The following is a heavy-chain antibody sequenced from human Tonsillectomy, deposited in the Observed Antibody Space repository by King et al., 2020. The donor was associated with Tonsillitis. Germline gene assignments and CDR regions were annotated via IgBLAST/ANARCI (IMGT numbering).Heavy chain of an antibody. V-gene: IGHV1-2*02. CDR1: GYTFTGYY. D-gene: IGHD3/OR15-3a*01. Sequence: QLVQSGAEVKKPGASVKVSCKASGYTFTGYYIHWVRQAPGQGLEWMGWINPYSGGTNYAQTFQGSVTMTKDTSISTAYMELSSLTSDDTAVYYCAGDLLGAVEVYVFAYWGQGTLVTVSS. CDR2: INPYSGGT. CDR3: AGDLLGAVEVYVFAY. J-gene: IGHJ4*02.